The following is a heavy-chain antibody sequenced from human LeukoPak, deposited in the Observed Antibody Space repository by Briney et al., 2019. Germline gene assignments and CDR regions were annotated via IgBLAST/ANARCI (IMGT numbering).Heavy chain of an antibody. Sequence: GGSLRLSCAASGFTFSSYAMHWVRQAPGEGLEYVSAISSNGGSTYYANSVKGRFTISRDNSKNTLYLQMGSLRAEDMAVYYCARSKVPYSSSWDFDYWGQGTLVTVSS. J-gene: IGHJ4*02. CDR3: ARSKVPYSSSWDFDY. V-gene: IGHV3-64*01. CDR1: GFTFSSYA. D-gene: IGHD6-13*01. CDR2: ISSNGGST.